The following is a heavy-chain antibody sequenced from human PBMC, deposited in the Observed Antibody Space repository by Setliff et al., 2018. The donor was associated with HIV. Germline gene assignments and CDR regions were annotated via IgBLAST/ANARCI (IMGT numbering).Heavy chain of an antibody. J-gene: IGHJ6*02. CDR3: ARGGWSGGGPLHYSYYYLDV. CDR1: GGTFRSQA. CDR2: LISMFKIP. Sequence: ASVKVSCKTSGGTFRSQATSWVRQAPGQGLEWMGGLISMFKIPQIAQKFQGRVTITADESTSTAYMGLSSLTSEDTAVYYCARGGWSGGGPLHYSYYYLDVWGQGTAVTVSS. D-gene: IGHD2-15*01. V-gene: IGHV1-69*13.